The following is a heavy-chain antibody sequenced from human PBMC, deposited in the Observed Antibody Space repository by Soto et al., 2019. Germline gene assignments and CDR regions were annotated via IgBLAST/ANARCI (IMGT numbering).Heavy chain of an antibody. V-gene: IGHV3-30*18. CDR1: GFTFSSYG. D-gene: IGHD4-17*01. CDR2: ISYDGSNK. CDR3: AKDEYDYGDHTDYFDY. J-gene: IGHJ4*02. Sequence: QVQLVESGGGVVQPGRSLRLSCAASGFTFSSYGMHWVRQAPGKGLEWVAVISYDGSNKYYADSVKGRFTISRDNSKNTLYLQMNSLRAEDTAVYYCAKDEYDYGDHTDYFDYWGQGTLVTVSS.